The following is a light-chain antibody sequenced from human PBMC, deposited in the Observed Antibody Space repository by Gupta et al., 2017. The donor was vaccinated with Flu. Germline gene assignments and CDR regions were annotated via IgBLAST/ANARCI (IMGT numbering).Light chain of an antibody. V-gene: IGKV1-39*01. CDR3: QQSYSTPWT. J-gene: IGKJ1*01. CDR2: AAS. Sequence: PSSLSASVGDRVTITCRASQSISNYLNWYQQKPGKAPKLLIYAASSLQSGVPSRFSGSGSGTDFTLTISSLQPEDFATYYCQQSYSTPWTFGQGTKVEIK. CDR1: QSISNY.